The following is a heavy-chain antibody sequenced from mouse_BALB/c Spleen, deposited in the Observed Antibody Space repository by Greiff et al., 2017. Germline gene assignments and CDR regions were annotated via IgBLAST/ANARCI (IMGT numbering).Heavy chain of an antibody. CDR2: ISSGGST. V-gene: IGHV5-6-5*01. Sequence: EVKLVESGGGLVKPGGSLKLSCAASGFTFSSYAMSWVRQTPEKRLEWVASISSGGSTYYPDSVKGRFTISRDNARNILYLQMSSLRSEDTAMYYCARGDDGYYSGAMDYWGQGTSVTVSS. CDR1: GFTFSSYA. J-gene: IGHJ4*01. D-gene: IGHD2-3*01. CDR3: ARGDDGYYSGAMDY.